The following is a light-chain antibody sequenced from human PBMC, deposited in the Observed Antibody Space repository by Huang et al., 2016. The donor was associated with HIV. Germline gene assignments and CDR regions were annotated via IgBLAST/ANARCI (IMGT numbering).Light chain of an antibody. V-gene: IGKV1-5*03. Sequence: DIQMTQSPSTLSASVGDRVTITCRARQSISNYLAWYQQKPGKAPKLLIYKASTLESGVPSRFSGSGSETEFTLTISSLQPDDFATYYCQQYNSYRTFGQGTKVEIK. CDR1: QSISNY. J-gene: IGKJ1*01. CDR2: KAS. CDR3: QQYNSYRT.